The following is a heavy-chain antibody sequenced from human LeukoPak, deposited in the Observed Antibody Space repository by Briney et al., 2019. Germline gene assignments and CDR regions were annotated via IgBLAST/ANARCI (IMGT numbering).Heavy chain of an antibody. CDR2: IYYRGST. D-gene: IGHD6-6*01. CDR1: GGSISSYY. CDR3: ARGYTSSSEPFDY. J-gene: IGHJ4*02. Sequence: TSETLSLTCTVSGGSISSYYWSWIRQPPGKGLEWIGYIYYRGSTNYNPSLKSRVTISVDTSKNQFSLKLASVTAADTAVYYCARGYTSSSEPFDYWGQGTLVTVSS. V-gene: IGHV4-59*01.